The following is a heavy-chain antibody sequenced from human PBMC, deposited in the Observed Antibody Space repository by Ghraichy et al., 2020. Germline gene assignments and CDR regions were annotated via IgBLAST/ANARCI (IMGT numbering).Heavy chain of an antibody. J-gene: IGHJ4*02. CDR1: GFTFSSYW. CDR3: ARDLGYSGSYPFDY. D-gene: IGHD1-26*01. Sequence: GGSLRLSCAASGFTFSSYWMHWVRQAPGKGLVWVSRINRDGSSTSYADSVKGRFTISRDNAKNTLYLQMNSLRAEDTAVYYCARDLGYSGSYPFDYWGQGTLVTVSS. CDR2: INRDGSST. V-gene: IGHV3-74*01.